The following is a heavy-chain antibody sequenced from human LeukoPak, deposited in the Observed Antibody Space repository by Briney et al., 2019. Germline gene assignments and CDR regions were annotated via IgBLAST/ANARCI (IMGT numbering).Heavy chain of an antibody. J-gene: IGHJ5*02. CDR3: VRQGGFSGNNNHLHP. Sequence: ESLKISCETSGYSFTTYWIGWVRQMPGTGLEWVGAIYPDDSDSRYSPSFQGQVVISADRSIRTAYLQWNSLKTSDTAMYYCVRQGGFSGNNNHLHPLGQGTLVTGSP. CDR2: IYPDDSDS. CDR1: GYSFTTYW. V-gene: IGHV5-51*01. D-gene: IGHD3-10*01.